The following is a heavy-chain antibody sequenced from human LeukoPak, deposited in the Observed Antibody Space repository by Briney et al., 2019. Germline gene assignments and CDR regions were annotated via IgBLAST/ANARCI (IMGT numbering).Heavy chain of an antibody. J-gene: IGHJ4*02. CDR3: ARSGRGTYYYFDL. CDR1: GYTFTSYD. D-gene: IGHD5-12*01. Sequence: ASVKVSCKASGYTFTSYDINWVRQATGQGLEWMGWMNPNSGNTGYAQKFQGRVTMTRNTSISTAYMELSSLTSDDTAMYYCARSGRGTYYYFDLWGQGTLVTVSS. V-gene: IGHV1-8*01. CDR2: MNPNSGNT.